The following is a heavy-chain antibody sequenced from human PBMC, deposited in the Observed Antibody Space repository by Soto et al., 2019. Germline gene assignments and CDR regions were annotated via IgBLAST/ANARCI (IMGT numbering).Heavy chain of an antibody. CDR3: ARGGRRYHFWSGYHGFDY. J-gene: IGHJ4*02. Sequence: QVQLVQSGAEVKKPGSSVKVSCKASGGTFSSYAISWVRQAPGQGLEWMGGIIPIFGTANYAQKFQGRVTITADKSTSTAYMELSRLRSEDTAVYYCARGGRRYHFWSGYHGFDYWGQGTLVTASS. CDR1: GGTFSSYA. V-gene: IGHV1-69*06. CDR2: IIPIFGTA. D-gene: IGHD3-3*01.